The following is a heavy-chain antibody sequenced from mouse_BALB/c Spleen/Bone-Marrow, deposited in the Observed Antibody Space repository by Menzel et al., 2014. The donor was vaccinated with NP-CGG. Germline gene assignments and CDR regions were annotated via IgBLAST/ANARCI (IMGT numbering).Heavy chain of an antibody. CDR2: ISSGSSTI. V-gene: IGHV5-17*02. J-gene: IGHJ2*01. CDR1: GFTFSSFG. CDR3: ARMYFDY. Sequence: EVHLVESGRGLVQPGGSRKLSCAASGFTFSSFGMHWVRQAPEKGLEWVAYISSGSSTIYYADTVKGRSTISRDNPKNTLFLQMTSLRSEDTAMYYCARMYFDYWGQGTTLTVSS.